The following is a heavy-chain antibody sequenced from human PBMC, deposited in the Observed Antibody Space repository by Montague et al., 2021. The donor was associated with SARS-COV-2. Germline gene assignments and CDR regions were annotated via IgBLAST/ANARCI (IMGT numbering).Heavy chain of an antibody. Sequence: SETLSLTCALYGGSFSGFQWSWIRQSPGKGLEWIGEINQSGSTNYSVSLKSRLTMSLGTSKNQVSLKLSSVTAADTAVYYCATSSSRSYYVGLDYWGQGTLVTVTS. D-gene: IGHD3-10*01. V-gene: IGHV4-34*01. CDR1: GGSFSGFQ. CDR3: ATSSSRSYYVGLDY. CDR2: INQSGST. J-gene: IGHJ4*02.